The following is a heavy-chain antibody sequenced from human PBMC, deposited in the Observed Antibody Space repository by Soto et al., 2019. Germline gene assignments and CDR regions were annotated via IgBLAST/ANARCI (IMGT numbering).Heavy chain of an antibody. D-gene: IGHD4-17*01. CDR1: GGSFSGYY. V-gene: IGHV4-34*01. CDR2: INHSGST. CDR3: ARAWGLRSR. Sequence: SETLSLTCAVYGGSFSGYYWSWIRQPPGKGLEWIGEINHSGSTNYNPSLKSRVTISVDTSKNQFSLKLSSVTAADTAVYYCARAWGLRSRWGQGTLVTVSS. J-gene: IGHJ4*02.